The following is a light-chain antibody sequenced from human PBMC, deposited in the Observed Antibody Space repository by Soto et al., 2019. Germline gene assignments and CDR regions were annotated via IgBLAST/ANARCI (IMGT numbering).Light chain of an antibody. CDR1: SSNIGAGYD. CDR3: QSYDSSLSAHV. V-gene: IGLV1-40*01. Sequence: QSALTQPPSVSGAPGQRVTISCTGSSSNIGAGYDVHWYQQLPGTAPKLLIYGNSHRPSGVPDRFSGSKSGTSASLAITGLQAEDGADYYCQSYDSSLSAHVFGTGTKVTVL. CDR2: GNS. J-gene: IGLJ1*01.